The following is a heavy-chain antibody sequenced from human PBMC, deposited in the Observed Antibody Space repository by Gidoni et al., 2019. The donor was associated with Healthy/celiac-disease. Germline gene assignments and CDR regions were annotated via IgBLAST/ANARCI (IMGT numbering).Heavy chain of an antibody. D-gene: IGHD6-6*01. J-gene: IGHJ6*02. Sequence: EVQPVESGGGLVKPWGSLRLSCAPSGFSFSSYSMNWVRQAPGKGLEWVSSISSSSSYIYYADSVKGRFTISRDNAKNSLYLQMNSLRAEDTAVYYCARDQAPRYGMDVWGQGTTVTVSS. CDR2: ISSSSSYI. CDR3: ARDQAPRYGMDV. CDR1: GFSFSSYS. V-gene: IGHV3-21*01.